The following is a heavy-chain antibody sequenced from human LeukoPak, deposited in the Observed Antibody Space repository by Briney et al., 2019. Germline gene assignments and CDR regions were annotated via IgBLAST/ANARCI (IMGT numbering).Heavy chain of an antibody. CDR1: GYTFTTYG. CDR2: LSTYNGNT. CDR3: ARDRMDTGTYFDY. Sequence: ASVKVSCKSSGYTFTTYGITCVRQAPGQGLEWMGWLSTYNGNTNYAQKLQGRVTMTTDTSTSTAYIELRSLRPDDTAMYYCARDRMDTGTYFDYWGQGTLVTVSS. D-gene: IGHD5-18*01. V-gene: IGHV1-18*01. J-gene: IGHJ4*02.